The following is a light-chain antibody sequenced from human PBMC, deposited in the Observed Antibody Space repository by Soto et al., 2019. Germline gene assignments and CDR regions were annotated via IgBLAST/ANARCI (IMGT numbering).Light chain of an antibody. CDR2: DVS. CDR3: DSYTSGSSYV. CDR1: SSDVGGYNY. J-gene: IGLJ1*01. V-gene: IGLV2-14*01. Sequence: QSALTQPASVTGSPGQSITISCTGTSSDVGGYNYVSWYQQHPGKAPKLMIYDVSYRPSGVSDRFSGSKSGNTVSLTISGLQSEDEADYYCDSYTSGSSYVFGTGTKLTVL.